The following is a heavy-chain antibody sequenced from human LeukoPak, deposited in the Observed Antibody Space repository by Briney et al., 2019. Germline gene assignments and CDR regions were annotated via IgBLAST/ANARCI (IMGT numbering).Heavy chain of an antibody. CDR1: GYTFTGYY. Sequence: ASVKVSCKASGYTFTGYYMHWVRQAPGQGLEWMGWINPNSGGTNYAQKFQDRVTMTRDTSISTAYMELSRLRSDDTAVYYCARDVATITSWFDPWGQGTLVTVSS. CDR3: ARDVATITSWFDP. J-gene: IGHJ5*02. D-gene: IGHD5-12*01. CDR2: INPNSGGT. V-gene: IGHV1-2*02.